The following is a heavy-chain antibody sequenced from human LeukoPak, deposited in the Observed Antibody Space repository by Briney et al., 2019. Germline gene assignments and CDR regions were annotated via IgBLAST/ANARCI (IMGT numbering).Heavy chain of an antibody. CDR1: GLTFSSYA. D-gene: IGHD3-10*01. Sequence: PGGSLRLSCVASGLTFSSYAMSWVRQAPGKGLEWVSVIYSGDTTFYADSVRGKFTIPRDNSKNTLYLQMNSLRAEDTAVYYCASILRSSSGYYFDYWGQGTLVTVSS. J-gene: IGHJ4*02. CDR2: IYSGDTT. CDR3: ASILRSSSGYYFDY. V-gene: IGHV3-66*01.